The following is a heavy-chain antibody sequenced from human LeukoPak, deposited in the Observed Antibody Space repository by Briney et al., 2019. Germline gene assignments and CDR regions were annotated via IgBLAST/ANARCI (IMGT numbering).Heavy chain of an antibody. J-gene: IGHJ3*02. D-gene: IGHD4-17*01. CDR2: IKQDGSEK. Sequence: PGGCLRLSCAASGFTFSSYWMSWVRLAPGKGLEWVANIKQDGSEKYYVDSVKGRFTISRDNAKNSLYLQMNSLRAEDTAVYYCARDRDDYGDYPGAFDIWGQGTMVTVS. V-gene: IGHV3-7*01. CDR3: ARDRDDYGDYPGAFDI. CDR1: GFTFSSYW.